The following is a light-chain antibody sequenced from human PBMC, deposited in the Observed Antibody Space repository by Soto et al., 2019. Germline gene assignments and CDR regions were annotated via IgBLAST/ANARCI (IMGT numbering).Light chain of an antibody. V-gene: IGLV2-8*01. Sequence: QAVLTQPPSASGSPGQSVTISCTGTSSDVGGYNFVYWYQQHPGKVPKLMVYEVNQRPSGVPDRFSGSKSGNTASLTVSGLQADDEADYYCTSYAGGNNVFGTGTKVTVL. CDR2: EVN. J-gene: IGLJ1*01. CDR1: SSDVGGYNF. CDR3: TSYAGGNNV.